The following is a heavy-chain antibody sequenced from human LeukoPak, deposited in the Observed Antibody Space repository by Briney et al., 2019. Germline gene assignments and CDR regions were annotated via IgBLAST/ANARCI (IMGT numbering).Heavy chain of an antibody. CDR1: GDSISGNNG. V-gene: IGHV4-4*02. CDR3: ARSDGYGLVDI. D-gene: IGHD3-10*01. CDR2: IYHSGST. J-gene: IGHJ3*02. Sequence: PSGTLSLTCDVSGDSISGNNGWTWVRQPPGKGLEWIGEIYHSGSTVYNPSLKSRVTISVDKSKNQFSLTLSSVTAADTAVYYCARSDGYGLVDIWGQGTMVTVSS.